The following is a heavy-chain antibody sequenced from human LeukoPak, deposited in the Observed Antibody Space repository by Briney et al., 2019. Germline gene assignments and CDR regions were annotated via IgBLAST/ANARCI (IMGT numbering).Heavy chain of an antibody. J-gene: IGHJ4*02. CDR1: GFTFSNCA. Sequence: GGSLRLSCAASGFTFSNCAMNWVRQAPGKGLEWVSAISDSASSTYYADSVKGRFTISRDSSKNTLFLQMNDLTVEDTARYYCARRPGNWGQGILVTVSS. CDR2: ISDSASST. V-gene: IGHV3-23*01. D-gene: IGHD1-14*01. CDR3: ARRPGN.